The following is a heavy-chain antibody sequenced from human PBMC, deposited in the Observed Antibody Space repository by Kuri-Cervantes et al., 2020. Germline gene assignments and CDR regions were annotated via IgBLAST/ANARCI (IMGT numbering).Heavy chain of an antibody. D-gene: IGHD3-16*02. CDR2: IYHSGST. CDR3: ASHMITFGGFIVADY. J-gene: IGHJ4*02. V-gene: IGHV4-38-2*01. CDR1: GYSISSGYY. Sequence: SQTLSLTCAVSGYSISSGYYWGWIRQPPGKGLEWIGSIYHSGSTYYNTSLKSRVTISVDTSKNQFSLKLSSVTAADKAVYYCASHMITFGGFIVADYWGQGTLVTVSS.